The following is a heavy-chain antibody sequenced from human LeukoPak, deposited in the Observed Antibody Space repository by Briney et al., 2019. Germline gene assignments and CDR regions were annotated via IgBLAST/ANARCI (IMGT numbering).Heavy chain of an antibody. V-gene: IGHV1-18*01. Sequence: ASVKVSCKASGYTFTSYGISWVRQAPGQGLEWMGWISAYNGNTNYAQKLQGRVTMTRNTSISTAYMELSSLRSEDTAVYYCASLPYYFIAAAGTVNPGGMADVWGQGTTVTVSS. J-gene: IGHJ6*02. D-gene: IGHD6-13*01. CDR2: ISAYNGNT. CDR1: GYTFTSYG. CDR3: ASLPYYFIAAAGTVNPGGMADV.